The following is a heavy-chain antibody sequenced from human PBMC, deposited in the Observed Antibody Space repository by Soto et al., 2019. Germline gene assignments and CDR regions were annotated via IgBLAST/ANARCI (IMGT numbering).Heavy chain of an antibody. CDR2: INHSGST. D-gene: IGHD6-6*01. CDR1: GGSFSGYY. Sequence: SETLSLTCAVYGGSFSGYYWSWIRQPPGKGLEWIGEINHSGSTNYNPSVMSRVTISVDTSKKQFSLKLSSVTAADTAVYYCARAPGLEIEDSSSHYYYYGMDVWGQGTTVTVSS. V-gene: IGHV4-34*01. CDR3: ARAPGLEIEDSSSHYYYYGMDV. J-gene: IGHJ6*02.